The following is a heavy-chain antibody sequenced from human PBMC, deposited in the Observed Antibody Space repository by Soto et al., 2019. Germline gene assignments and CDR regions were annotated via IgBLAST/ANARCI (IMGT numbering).Heavy chain of an antibody. CDR2: ISASNGNT. J-gene: IGHJ4*02. Sequence: ASVKVSCKASGYMFISYGINWVRQAPGQGLEWMGWISASNGNTKYAQNFQGRVTMTTDTSTSTAYMEMRSLRSDDTAVYYCVRDLDGSGSYYTDYGGPGTLVTVSS. V-gene: IGHV1-18*01. CDR3: VRDLDGSGSYYTDY. CDR1: GYMFISYG. D-gene: IGHD3-10*01.